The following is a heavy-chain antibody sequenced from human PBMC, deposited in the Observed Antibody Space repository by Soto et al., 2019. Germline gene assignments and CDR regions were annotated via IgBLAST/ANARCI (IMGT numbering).Heavy chain of an antibody. V-gene: IGHV3-9*01. J-gene: IGHJ4*02. CDR2: ISWNSGSI. CDR3: AKDSLPGHSSGWYDY. CDR1: GFTFDYYA. Sequence: GGSLRLSCAASGFTFDYYAMHWVRQAPGKGLEWVSGISWNSGSIGYADSVKGRFTISRDNAKNSLYLQMNSLRAEDTALYYCAKDSLPGHSSGWYDYWGQGTLVTVSS. D-gene: IGHD6-19*01.